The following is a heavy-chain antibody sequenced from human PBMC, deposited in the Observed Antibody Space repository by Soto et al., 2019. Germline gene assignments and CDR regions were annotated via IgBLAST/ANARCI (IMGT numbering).Heavy chain of an antibody. D-gene: IGHD4-4*01. Sequence: QITLKESGPTLVRPTHTLTLTCSFSGFSLNTNGMGVGWIRQPPGKALEWLAFIYWDEDKRYSASMKTKLTVTTHTTKNEVVLTPTNLDPMDTGTYYGAVCNYESGLDVWGHGTTVTVSS. J-gene: IGHJ6*02. CDR2: IYWDEDK. CDR3: AVCNYESGLDV. V-gene: IGHV2-5*02. CDR1: GFSLNTNGMG.